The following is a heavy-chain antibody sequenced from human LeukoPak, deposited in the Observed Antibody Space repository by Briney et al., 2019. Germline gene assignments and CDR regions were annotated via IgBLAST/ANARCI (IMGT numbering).Heavy chain of an antibody. J-gene: IGHJ4*02. CDR1: GYTLTELP. Sequence: ASVKVSCKVSGYTLTELPIHWVRQAPGKGLGWMGGFDPDDGETVYAQMFQGRVTMTEDTSSDTASMELSRLRSEDTAVYYCATGTSGSYYVGIVRPIDYWGQGTLVTVSS. V-gene: IGHV1-24*01. D-gene: IGHD1-26*01. CDR3: ATGTSGSYYVGIVRPIDY. CDR2: FDPDDGET.